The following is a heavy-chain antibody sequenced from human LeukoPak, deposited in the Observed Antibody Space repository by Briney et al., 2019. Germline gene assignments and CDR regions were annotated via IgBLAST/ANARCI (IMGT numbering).Heavy chain of an antibody. CDR2: ISYDGSNK. Sequence: PGRSLRLSCAASGFTFSSYAMHWVRQAPGKGLEWVAVISYDGSNKYYADSVKGRFTISRDNSKNTLYLQMNSLRAEDTAVYYCARIAARGGDDYWGQGTLVTVSS. D-gene: IGHD6-6*01. J-gene: IGHJ4*02. CDR3: ARIAARGGDDY. CDR1: GFTFSSYA. V-gene: IGHV3-30*04.